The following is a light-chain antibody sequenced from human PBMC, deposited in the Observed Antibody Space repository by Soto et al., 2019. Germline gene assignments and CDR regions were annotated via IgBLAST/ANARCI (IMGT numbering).Light chain of an antibody. CDR3: QHYNSYPYT. CDR1: QSINW. Sequence: DIQMTQSPSTLSASVGDRVTITCRASQSINWLAWYQQKPGKAPHLLIYKASILETGVPSMFSGSGSVTEFTLTISSRQPDDFASYYCQHYNSYPYTSGQGTKLEIK. CDR2: KAS. J-gene: IGKJ2*01. V-gene: IGKV1-5*03.